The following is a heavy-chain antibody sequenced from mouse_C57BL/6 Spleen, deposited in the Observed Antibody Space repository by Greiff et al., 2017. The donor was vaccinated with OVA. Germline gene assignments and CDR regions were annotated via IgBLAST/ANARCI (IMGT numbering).Heavy chain of an antibody. CDR1: GYTFTSYW. Sequence: QVQLQQSGAELVKPGASVKLSCKASGYTFTSYWMHWVKQRPGQGLEWIGMIHPNSGSTNYNEKFKSKATLTVDKSSSTAYMKLSSLTSEDSAVYYCARFLITTVSGYAMDYWGQGTSVTVSS. CDR2: IHPNSGST. D-gene: IGHD1-1*01. V-gene: IGHV1-64*01. CDR3: ARFLITTVSGYAMDY. J-gene: IGHJ4*01.